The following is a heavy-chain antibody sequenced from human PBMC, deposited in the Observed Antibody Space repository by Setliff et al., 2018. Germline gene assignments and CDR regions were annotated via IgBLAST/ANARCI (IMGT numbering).Heavy chain of an antibody. CDR3: ARSDWDSSGYYYFDY. J-gene: IGHJ4*02. Sequence: SETLSLTCALSGGSISSGSYHWSWIRQPAGQGLEWVGRLHTSGSTNYNPSLKGRVTISVDTSRNQFSLNLTSVTAADTALYFCARSDWDSSGYYYFDYWGQGTLVTVSS. CDR2: LHTSGST. D-gene: IGHD3-22*01. CDR1: GGSISSGSYH. V-gene: IGHV4-61*02.